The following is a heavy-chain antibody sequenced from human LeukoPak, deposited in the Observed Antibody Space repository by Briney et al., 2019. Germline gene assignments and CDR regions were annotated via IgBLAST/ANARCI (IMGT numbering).Heavy chain of an antibody. D-gene: IGHD2-2*01. J-gene: IGHJ5*02. CDR2: INHSGST. Sequence: SETLSLTCAVYGGSFSGYYWSWIRQPPGKGLEWIGEINHSGSTYYNPSLKSRVTISVDRSKNQFSLKLSSVTAADTAVYYCARGGDCSSTSCYHADNWFDPWGQGTLVTVSS. V-gene: IGHV4-34*01. CDR3: ARGGDCSSTSCYHADNWFDP. CDR1: GGSFSGYY.